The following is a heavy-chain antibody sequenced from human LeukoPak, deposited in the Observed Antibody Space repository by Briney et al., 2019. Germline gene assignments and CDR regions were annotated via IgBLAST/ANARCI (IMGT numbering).Heavy chain of an antibody. CDR2: IKPDGSVK. D-gene: IGHD1-26*01. J-gene: IGHJ4*02. Sequence: GGSLRLSCAASGFTINNYYMSWVGQGPGKGLEWVANIKPDGSVKSYVDSVKGRFTISRDNAENSLYLQMDSLRVEDTAVYFCARDREMGATIHDYWGQGTLVIVSS. CDR1: GFTINNYY. CDR3: ARDREMGATIHDY. V-gene: IGHV3-7*01.